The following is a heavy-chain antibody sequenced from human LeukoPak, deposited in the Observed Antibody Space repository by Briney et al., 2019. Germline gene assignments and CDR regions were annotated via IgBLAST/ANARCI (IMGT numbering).Heavy chain of an antibody. CDR1: GFTFSSYA. Sequence: GGSLRLSCAASGFTFSSYAMHWVRQAPGKGLEWVAVISYDGSNKYYADSVKGRFTISRDNSKNTLYLQMNSLRAEDTAVYYCARDRAPYSSLNWFDPWGQGTLVTVSS. CDR3: ARDRAPYSSLNWFDP. CDR2: ISYDGSNK. V-gene: IGHV3-30-3*01. J-gene: IGHJ5*02. D-gene: IGHD6-13*01.